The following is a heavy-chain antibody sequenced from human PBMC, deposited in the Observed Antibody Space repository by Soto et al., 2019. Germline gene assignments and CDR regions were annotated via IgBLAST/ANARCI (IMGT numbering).Heavy chain of an antibody. CDR2: MSTSGTT. Sequence: PSETLSLTCTVSGASISNYYWSWIRQPAGKGLEWIGRMSTSGTTNYNPSLKSRGTMSIDTSKSQFSLMLNSVTAADTAAYYCRRDFDYWGQGTLVTVSS. V-gene: IGHV4-4*07. CDR3: RRDFDY. D-gene: IGHD6-6*01. J-gene: IGHJ4*02. CDR1: GASISNYY.